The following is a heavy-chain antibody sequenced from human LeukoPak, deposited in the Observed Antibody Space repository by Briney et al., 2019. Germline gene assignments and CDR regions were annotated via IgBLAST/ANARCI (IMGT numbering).Heavy chain of an antibody. CDR2: STPNRGGA. D-gene: IGHD5-18*01. V-gene: IGHV1-2*06. J-gene: IGHJ4*02. Sequence: GASVKVSCKASGYTFTGYYMHWVGQAPGQGLEWMGRSTPNRGGANYAQKFQGRVTMTRETSISTANMELSSQRSDEKAVYYCERVDTANTVLFDYWGQRNLVTVSS. CDR1: GYTFTGYY. CDR3: ERVDTANTVLFDY.